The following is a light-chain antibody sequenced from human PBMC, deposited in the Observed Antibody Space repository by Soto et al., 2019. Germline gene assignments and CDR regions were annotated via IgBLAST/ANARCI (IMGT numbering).Light chain of an antibody. CDR2: EVS. J-gene: IGLJ1*01. CDR3: SSYTSSSTFVV. V-gene: IGLV2-18*02. Sequence: SALTQPPSVSGSPGQSVTISCTGTSSDVGSYNRVSWYQQPPGTAPKLMIYEVSNRPSGVPDRFSGSKSGNTASLTISGLQAEDEADYYCSSYTSSSTFVVFGTGTKVTVL. CDR1: SSDVGSYNR.